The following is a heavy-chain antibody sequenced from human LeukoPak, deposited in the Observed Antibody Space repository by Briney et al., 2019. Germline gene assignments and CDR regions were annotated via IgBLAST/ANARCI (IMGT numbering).Heavy chain of an antibody. Sequence: GGCLRLSCAASVYTFSSYSMHWVRKAPCKGLEWVAVISYDGSNKYYADSVKGRFTISRDNSKNTLYLQMNSLRAEDTAVYYCARGSHRFLEWFFHCVAYWGQGTLVTVSS. CDR2: ISYDGSNK. J-gene: IGHJ4*02. D-gene: IGHD3-3*01. CDR3: ARGSHRFLEWFFHCVAY. CDR1: VYTFSSYS. V-gene: IGHV3-30*04.